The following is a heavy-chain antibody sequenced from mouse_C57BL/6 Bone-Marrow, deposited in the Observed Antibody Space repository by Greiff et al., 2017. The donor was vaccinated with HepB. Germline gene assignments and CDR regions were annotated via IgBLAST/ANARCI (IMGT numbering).Heavy chain of an antibody. CDR2: TFYSGIT. CDR1: GFSINSDCY. CDR3: ARARLRPLYYYAMDY. Sequence: EVKLVESGPSLVRPSQTLSLTCTVTGFSINSDCYWIWIRQFPGNKLEYIGYTFYSGITYYNPSLESRTYITRDTSKNQFSLKLSSVTTEDTATYYCARARLRPLYYYAMDYWGQGTSVTVSS. D-gene: IGHD2-4*01. V-gene: IGHV3-3*01. J-gene: IGHJ4*01.